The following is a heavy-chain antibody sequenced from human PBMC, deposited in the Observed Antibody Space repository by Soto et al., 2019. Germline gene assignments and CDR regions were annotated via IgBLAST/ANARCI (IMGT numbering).Heavy chain of an antibody. J-gene: IGHJ4*02. D-gene: IGHD6-13*01. CDR3: AREGYSNSFIFDY. CDR1: GFTFSSYE. V-gene: IGHV3-48*03. Sequence: GGSLRLSCAASGFTFSSYEMNWARQAPGKGLEWVSYISSSGSTIYYADSVRGRFTISRDNAKNSLYLQMNSLRAEDTAVYYCAREGYSNSFIFDYWGQGTLVTVSS. CDR2: ISSSGSTI.